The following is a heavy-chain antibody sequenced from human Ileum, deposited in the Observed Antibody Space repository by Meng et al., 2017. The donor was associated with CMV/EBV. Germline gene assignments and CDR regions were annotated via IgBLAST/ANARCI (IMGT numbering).Heavy chain of an antibody. CDR1: GFTFTSYS. J-gene: IGHJ4*02. Sequence: GGSLRLSCAASGFTFTSYSVNWVRQAPGKGLEWVSSISSGSTYIYYADSVKGRFTISRDNVKNSLYLQMNNLRVEDTALYYCARFRGDFSNRIDYWGQGTLVTVSS. V-gene: IGHV3-21*01. CDR2: ISSGSTYI. D-gene: IGHD4-11*01. CDR3: ARFRGDFSNRIDY.